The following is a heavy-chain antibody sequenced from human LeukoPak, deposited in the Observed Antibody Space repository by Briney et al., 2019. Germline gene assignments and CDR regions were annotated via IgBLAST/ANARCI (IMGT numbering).Heavy chain of an antibody. Sequence: GGSLRLSCAASGFTFSSYAMHWVRRAPGKGLEWVAVISYDGGNKYYADSVKGRFTISRDNSKNTLYLQMNSLRAEDTAVYYCARGGYSGSFDYWGQGTLVTVSS. D-gene: IGHD5-12*01. V-gene: IGHV3-30-3*01. CDR1: GFTFSSYA. J-gene: IGHJ4*02. CDR2: ISYDGGNK. CDR3: ARGGYSGSFDY.